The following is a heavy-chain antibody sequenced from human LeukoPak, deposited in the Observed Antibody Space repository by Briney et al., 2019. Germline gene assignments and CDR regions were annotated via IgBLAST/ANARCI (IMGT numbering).Heavy chain of an antibody. Sequence: ASETLSLTCTVSGGSMRSYYWSWIRQPPGKGLEWIGYIYYSGSTNYNPSLKSRVAISVDTSKNQFSLKLSSVTAADTAVYYCARASGNAFDIWGQGTMVTVSS. CDR2: IYYSGST. CDR1: GGSMRSYY. V-gene: IGHV4-59*01. CDR3: ARASGNAFDI. J-gene: IGHJ3*02. D-gene: IGHD3-10*01.